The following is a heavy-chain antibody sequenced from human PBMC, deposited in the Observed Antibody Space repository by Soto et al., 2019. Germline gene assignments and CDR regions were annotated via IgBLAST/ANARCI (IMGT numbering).Heavy chain of an antibody. Sequence: EVQLVESGGALIQPGGSLRISCAASGFTFSSYWMFWVRQTPGTGLMWVSRINSDGTITDYAVSVRGRFTISRDNVKNTLYLQLNSLRAEDTAIYYWSREFYGSGIWGQGTLVTVSS. D-gene: IGHD3-10*01. CDR3: SREFYGSGI. CDR1: GFTFSSYW. CDR2: INSDGTIT. J-gene: IGHJ4*02. V-gene: IGHV3-74*01.